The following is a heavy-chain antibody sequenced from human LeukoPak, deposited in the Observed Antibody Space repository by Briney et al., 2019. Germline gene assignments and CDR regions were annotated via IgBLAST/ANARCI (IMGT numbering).Heavy chain of an antibody. D-gene: IGHD3-22*01. CDR3: AKDWGAYYDSSGFYSGDFDY. V-gene: IGHV3-43*02. CDR1: GFTFDDYA. J-gene: IGHJ4*02. CDR2: ISGYNGGT. Sequence: GGSLRLSCAASGFTFDDYAMHWVRQAPGKGLEWVSLISGYNGGTYYADSVKGRVTISRDNSKNSLYLQMNSLRTEDTALYYCAKDWGAYYDSSGFYSGDFDYWGQGTLVTVSS.